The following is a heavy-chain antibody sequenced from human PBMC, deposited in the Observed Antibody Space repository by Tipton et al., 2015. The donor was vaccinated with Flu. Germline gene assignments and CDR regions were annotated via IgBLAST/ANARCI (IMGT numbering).Heavy chain of an antibody. CDR2: VIHGVSS. Sequence: TLSLTCTVYGDSFSAYYWTWIRQPPGKGLEWIGEVIHGVSSNYSPSLKSRVTISIDMSNNQFSLNLNPVTAADTAVYYCARGHSGYTYGRRGTFEYWGQGTLVTVSS. V-gene: IGHV4-34*01. CDR3: ARGHSGYTYGRRGTFEY. J-gene: IGHJ4*02. D-gene: IGHD5-18*01. CDR1: GDSFSAYY.